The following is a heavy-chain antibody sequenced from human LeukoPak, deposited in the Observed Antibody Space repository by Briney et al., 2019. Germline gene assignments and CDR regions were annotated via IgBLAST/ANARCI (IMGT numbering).Heavy chain of an antibody. CDR3: AREIFGSGGYPDF. CDR2: IWHDGSHK. Sequence: GRSLRLSCAASGFAFNTYAMHWVRQAPGQGLEWVALIWHDGSHKFYSNSVRGQFTISRGNSKNTVSLQMNNLRPEDTAVYYCAREIFGSGGYPDFWGQGTLVTVSS. J-gene: IGHJ4*02. CDR1: GFAFNTYA. V-gene: IGHV3-33*01. D-gene: IGHD3-10*01.